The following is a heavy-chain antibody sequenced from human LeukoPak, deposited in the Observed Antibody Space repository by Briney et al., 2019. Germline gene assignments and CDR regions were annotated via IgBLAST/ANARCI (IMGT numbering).Heavy chain of an antibody. D-gene: IGHD3-22*01. CDR2: IRFDGTNK. CDR3: SKSRIYYDSSGYDS. Sequence: GGSLRLSCAASGFIFSAYGMHWVRQAPGKGLEWVAFIRFDGTNKYYADSVKGRFTISRDNSKNTVYLQTNSLRVEDTAVYFCSKSRIYYDSSGYDSWGRGTLVTVSS. V-gene: IGHV3-30*02. CDR1: GFIFSAYG. J-gene: IGHJ4*02.